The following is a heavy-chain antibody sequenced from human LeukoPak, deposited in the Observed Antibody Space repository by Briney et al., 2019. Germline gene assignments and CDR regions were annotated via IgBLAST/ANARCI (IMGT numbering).Heavy chain of an antibody. Sequence: SVKVSCKASGGTFSSYAISWVRQAPGQGLEWMGGIIPIFGTANYAQKFQGRVTITADESTSTAYMELSSLRSEDTAVYYCAGLNYYDSSDHYYYYGMDVWGQGTTVTVSS. D-gene: IGHD3-22*01. CDR1: GGTFSSYA. J-gene: IGHJ6*02. CDR2: IIPIFGTA. CDR3: AGLNYYDSSDHYYYYGMDV. V-gene: IGHV1-69*13.